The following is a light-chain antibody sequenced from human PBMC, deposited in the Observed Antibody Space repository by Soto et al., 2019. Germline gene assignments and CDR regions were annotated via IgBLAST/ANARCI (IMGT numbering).Light chain of an antibody. CDR3: QQYDSSPRT. V-gene: IGKV3-20*01. J-gene: IGKJ1*01. CDR1: QSVSSSD. Sequence: EIVLTQSPGTLSLSQGERATLSCRASQSVSSSDLAWYQQKPGQAPRLLIYRTSNRATGIPDRFSGSGSGTAFTLTIGRLEPEDFAVYWCQQYDSSPRTVGQGTKVESK. CDR2: RTS.